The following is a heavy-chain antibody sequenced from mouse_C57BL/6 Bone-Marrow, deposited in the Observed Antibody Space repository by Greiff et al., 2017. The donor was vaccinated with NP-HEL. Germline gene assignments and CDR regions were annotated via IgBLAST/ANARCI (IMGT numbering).Heavy chain of an antibody. D-gene: IGHD1-1*01. CDR3: ARNPITTVVAHWYFDV. CDR2: ILPSIGRT. Sequence: QVQLKESGSELRSPGSSVKLSCKDFDSEVFPIAYMSWVRQKPGHGFEWIGGILPSIGRTIYGEKFEDKATLDADTLSNTAYLELNSLTSEDSAIYYCARNPITTVVAHWYFDVWGTGTTVTVSS. CDR1: DSEVFPIAY. V-gene: IGHV15-2*01. J-gene: IGHJ1*03.